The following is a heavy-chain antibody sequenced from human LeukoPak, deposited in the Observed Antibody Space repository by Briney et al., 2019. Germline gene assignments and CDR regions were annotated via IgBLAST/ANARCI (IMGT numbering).Heavy chain of an antibody. V-gene: IGHV3-11*04. D-gene: IGHD2-21*01. Sequence: PGGSLRLSCAASGFTFSDYYMSWIRQAPGKGLEWDSYISSSGSSIYYADSVKGRFTISRDNAKSLLYLQMNSLRAEDTAVYYCARAPSQHMDNWYFDLWGRGTPVTVSS. CDR3: ARAPSQHMDNWYFDL. CDR2: ISSSGSSI. J-gene: IGHJ2*01. CDR1: GFTFSDYY.